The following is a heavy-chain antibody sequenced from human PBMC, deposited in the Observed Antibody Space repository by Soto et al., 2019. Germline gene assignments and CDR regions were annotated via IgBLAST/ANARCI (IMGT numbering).Heavy chain of an antibody. CDR2: VSGNTRYI. V-gene: IGHV3-21*01. D-gene: IGHD2-2*01. J-gene: IGHJ6*02. Sequence: PGGSLRLSCVASGFTFSSYSMNWVRQAPGKGLEWVSSVSGNTRYIYYADSVKGRFTISRDNAKNSLYMQMNSLRVDDTAVYYCARAPGIYCTSISCPGMDVWGQGTTVTV. CDR3: ARAPGIYCTSISCPGMDV. CDR1: GFTFSSYS.